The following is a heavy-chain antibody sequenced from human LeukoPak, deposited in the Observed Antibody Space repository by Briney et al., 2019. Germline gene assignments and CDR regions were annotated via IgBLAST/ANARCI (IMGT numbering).Heavy chain of an antibody. D-gene: IGHD2-2*01. CDR1: GGSFSGYY. CDR3: ARGPRRYGVVVPAAPSGAFDI. V-gene: IGHV4-34*01. CDR2: INHSGST. J-gene: IGHJ3*02. Sequence: SETLSLTCAVYGGSFSGYYWSWIRQPPGKGLEWIGEINHSGSTNYNPSLKSRVTISVDTSKSQFSLKLSSVTAADTAVYYCARGPRRYGVVVPAAPSGAFDIWGQGTMVTVSS.